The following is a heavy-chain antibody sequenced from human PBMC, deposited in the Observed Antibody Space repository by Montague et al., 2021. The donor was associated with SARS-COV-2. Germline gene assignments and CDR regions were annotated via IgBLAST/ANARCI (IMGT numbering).Heavy chain of an antibody. J-gene: IGHJ4*02. V-gene: IGHV3-30-3*01. D-gene: IGHD2-15*01. CDR2: ISYDGSNK. Sequence: SRRLSLSASGFIFSSYAMHWVRQAPGKGLEWVAVISYDGSNKFYADSVKGRFTISRDNSKNTLYLQMSSLRAEDTAVYYCARAGWRCSGGSCYSQGGFDYWGQGTLVTVSS. CDR1: GFIFSSYA. CDR3: ARAGWRCSGGSCYSQGGFDY.